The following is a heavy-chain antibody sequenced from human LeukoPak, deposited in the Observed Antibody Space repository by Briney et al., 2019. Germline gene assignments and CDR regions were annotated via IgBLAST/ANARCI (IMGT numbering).Heavy chain of an antibody. Sequence: SSETLSLTCTVSGGSISSSSYYWGWIRQPPGKGLEWIGSIYYSGSTYYNPSLKSRVTISVDTSKNQFSLKLSSVTAADTAVYYCARDSYGYFDPWGQGTLVTVSS. CDR2: IYYSGST. V-gene: IGHV4-39*07. J-gene: IGHJ5*02. CDR1: GGSISSSSYY. D-gene: IGHD5-18*01. CDR3: ARDSYGYFDP.